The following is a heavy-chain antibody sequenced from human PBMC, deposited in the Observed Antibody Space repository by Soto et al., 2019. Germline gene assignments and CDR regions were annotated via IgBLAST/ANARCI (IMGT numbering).Heavy chain of an antibody. V-gene: IGHV4-39*01. J-gene: IGHJ5*02. CDR3: ARDFFDSSDYTTNWFDP. CDR1: GDSISNSRFY. D-gene: IGHD3-22*01. Sequence: SETLSLTCSVSGDSISNSRFYWAWIRQPPGEGLEWIGSIYHTGNAYYKQSLKSRVTISIDTSKKQLSMKLTSVTATYAALYYCARDFFDSSDYTTNWFDPWGQGTLVTVS. CDR2: IYHTGNA.